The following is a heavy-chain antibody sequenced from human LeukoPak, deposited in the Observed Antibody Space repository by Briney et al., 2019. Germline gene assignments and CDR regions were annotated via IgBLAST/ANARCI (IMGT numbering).Heavy chain of an antibody. D-gene: IGHD4-17*01. CDR2: IYYSGST. J-gene: IGHJ4*02. Sequence: SETLSLTCTVSGGSISSGDYYWSWIRQPPGKGLEWIGYIYYSGSTYYNPSLKSRVTISVGTSKNQFSLKLSSVTAADTAVYYCAKANGYYPPFYYWGQGTLVTVSS. CDR3: AKANGYYPPFYY. V-gene: IGHV4-30-4*01. CDR1: GGSISSGDYY.